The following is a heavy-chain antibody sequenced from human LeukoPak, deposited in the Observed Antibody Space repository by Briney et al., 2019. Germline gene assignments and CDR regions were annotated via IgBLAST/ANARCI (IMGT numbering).Heavy chain of an antibody. D-gene: IGHD6-13*01. J-gene: IGHJ4*02. CDR1: GGTFSSYA. CDR2: MNPNSGNT. Sequence: GASVKVSCKASGGTFSSYAINWVRQATGQGLEWMGWMNPNSGNTGYAQKFQGRVTMTRNTSISTAYMELSSLRSEDTAVYYCARGPAAGTCIDYWGQGTLVTVSS. CDR3: ARGPAAGTCIDY. V-gene: IGHV1-8*01.